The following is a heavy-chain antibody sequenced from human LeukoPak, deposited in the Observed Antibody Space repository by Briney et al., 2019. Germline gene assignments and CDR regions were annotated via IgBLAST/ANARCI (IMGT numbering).Heavy chain of an antibody. CDR3: AKKYYYDSSGYYTY. Sequence: PGGSLRLSCAASGFTFSSYAMSWVRQAPGKGLEWVSAISGSGGSTYSADSVKGRFTISRDNSKNTLYLQMNSLRAEDTAVYYCAKKYYYDSSGYYTYWGQGTLVTVSS. D-gene: IGHD3-22*01. CDR2: ISGSGGST. V-gene: IGHV3-23*01. CDR1: GFTFSSYA. J-gene: IGHJ4*02.